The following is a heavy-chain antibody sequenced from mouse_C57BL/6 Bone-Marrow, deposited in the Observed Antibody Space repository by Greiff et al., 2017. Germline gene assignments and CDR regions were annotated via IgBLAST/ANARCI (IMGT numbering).Heavy chain of an antibody. CDR3: AREEGGTWHGLSMDY. Sequence: VKLPESGPELVKPGASVKITCKASGYSFTGYYLNWVKQNSEKDLEWIGEINPSPGWYNYNQEVKAQAPLTVDTSSSTAYMQLKSLTSEDSAVYYCAREEGGTWHGLSMDYWGQGTSVTVSS. CDR1: GYSFTGYY. CDR2: INPSPGWY. V-gene: IGHV1-42*01. D-gene: IGHD1-1*02. J-gene: IGHJ4*01.